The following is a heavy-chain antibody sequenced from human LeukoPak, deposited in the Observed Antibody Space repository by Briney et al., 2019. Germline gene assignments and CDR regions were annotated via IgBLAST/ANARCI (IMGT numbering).Heavy chain of an antibody. Sequence: GGSLRLSCVASGFTFSSYSMNWVRQAPGKGLEWVSSISSSSSYIYYADSVKGRFTISRDNAKNSLYLQMNSLRAEATAVYYCARDRSLWSGYENWGQGTLVTVSS. D-gene: IGHD5-12*01. J-gene: IGHJ4*02. V-gene: IGHV3-21*01. CDR1: GFTFSSYS. CDR3: ARDRSLWSGYEN. CDR2: ISSSSSYI.